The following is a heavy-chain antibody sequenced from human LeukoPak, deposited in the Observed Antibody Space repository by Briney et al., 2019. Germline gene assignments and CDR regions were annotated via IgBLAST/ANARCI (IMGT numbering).Heavy chain of an antibody. J-gene: IGHJ4*02. Sequence: GGSLRLPCAASGFTFSSYGMHWVRQAPGKGLEWVAFIRYDGGNKYYADSVKGRFTISRDNSKNTLYLQMNSLRGEDTAVYYCAKDSLRERIVGSTTRGVNDYWGQGTLVTVSS. CDR1: GFTFSSYG. CDR3: AKDSLRERIVGSTTRGVNDY. V-gene: IGHV3-30*02. CDR2: IRYDGGNK. D-gene: IGHD1-26*01.